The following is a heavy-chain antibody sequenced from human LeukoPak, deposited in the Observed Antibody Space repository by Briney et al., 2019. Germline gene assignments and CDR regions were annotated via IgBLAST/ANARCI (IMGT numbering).Heavy chain of an antibody. CDR2: ISSSSSYI. Sequence: GGSLRLSCAASGFTFSSYSMNWVRQAPGKGLEWVSSISSSSSYIYYADSVRGRFTISRDNAKNSLYLQMNSLRAEETAVYYCARGLTGTTADYWGQGTLVTVSS. V-gene: IGHV3-21*01. D-gene: IGHD1-7*01. CDR3: ARGLTGTTADY. J-gene: IGHJ4*02. CDR1: GFTFSSYS.